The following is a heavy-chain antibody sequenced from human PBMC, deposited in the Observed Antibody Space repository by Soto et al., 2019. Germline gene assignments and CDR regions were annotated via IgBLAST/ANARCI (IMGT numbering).Heavy chain of an antibody. V-gene: IGHV3-30*18. D-gene: IGHD2-2*01. Sequence: PGGSLRLSCAASGFTFSSYGMHWVRQAPGKGLEWVAAISYDGSHVYYADSVKGRFTISRDNSKNTLYLQMNSLRAEDTAVYSCAKDLRGYCSTASCYGMDVWGQGTTVTVSS. CDR2: ISYDGSHV. J-gene: IGHJ6*02. CDR3: AKDLRGYCSTASCYGMDV. CDR1: GFTFSSYG.